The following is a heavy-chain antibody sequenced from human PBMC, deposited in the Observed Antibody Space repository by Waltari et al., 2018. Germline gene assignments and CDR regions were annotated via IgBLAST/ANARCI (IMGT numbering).Heavy chain of an antibody. J-gene: IGHJ5*02. CDR1: GGSFSGYY. V-gene: IGHV4-34*01. CDR3: ARCQQWLVRGGFDP. Sequence: QVQLQQWGAGLLKPSETLSLTCPGYGGSFSGYYWSWIRQPPGKGLEWIGEINHSGSTNYNPSLKSRVTISVDTSKNQFSLKLSSVTAADTAVYYCARCQQWLVRGGFDPWGQGTLVTVSS. CDR2: INHSGST. D-gene: IGHD6-19*01.